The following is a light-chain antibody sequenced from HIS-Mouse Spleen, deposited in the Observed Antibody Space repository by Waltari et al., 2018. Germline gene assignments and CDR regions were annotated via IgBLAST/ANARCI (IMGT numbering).Light chain of an antibody. J-gene: IGLJ2*01. CDR2: QDS. CDR3: QAWDSSTVV. Sequence: SYELTQPPSVSVSPGQTASITCSGDKLGDKYACWYQQNPAQSPGLVIYQDSKRPSGIPERFSGSNSGNTATLTISGTQAMDEADYYCQAWDSSTVVFGGGTKLTVL. CDR1: KLGDKY. V-gene: IGLV3-1*01.